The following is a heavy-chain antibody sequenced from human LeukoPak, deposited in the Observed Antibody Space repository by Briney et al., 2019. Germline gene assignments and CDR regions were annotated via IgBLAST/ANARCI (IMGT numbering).Heavy chain of an antibody. J-gene: IGHJ4*02. V-gene: IGHV3-30*02. D-gene: IGHD5-18*01. CDR2: IRYDGSNK. CDR1: GFTFNHYG. Sequence: GGSLRLSCAAAGFTFNHYGMHGVRQAPGKGLEWVTFIRYDGSNKYYADSVKGRFTISRDNSKNTLFLQMNSLRVDDTAVYYCAKEARGYSYAIDYWGQGTLVTVSS. CDR3: AKEARGYSYAIDY.